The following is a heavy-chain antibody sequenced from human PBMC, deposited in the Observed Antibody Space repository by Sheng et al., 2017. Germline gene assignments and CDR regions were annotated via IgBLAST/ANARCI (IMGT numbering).Heavy chain of an antibody. V-gene: IGHV3-7*01. J-gene: IGHJ6*03. D-gene: IGHD6-13*01. CDR2: IKQDGSEK. CDR1: GFTFSSYW. Sequence: EVQLVESGGGLVQPGGSLRLSCAASGFTFSSYWMSWVRQAPGKGLEWVANIKQDGSEKYYVDSVKGRFTISRDNAKNSLYLQMNSLRAEDTAVYYCARDEKGVAAAPYYYYYYYMDVWGKGPRSP. CDR3: ARDEKGVAAAPYYYYYYYMDV.